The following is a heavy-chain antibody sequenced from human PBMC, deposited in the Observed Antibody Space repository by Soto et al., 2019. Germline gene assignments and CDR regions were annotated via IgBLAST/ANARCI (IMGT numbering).Heavy chain of an antibody. J-gene: IGHJ6*02. CDR2: IYHSGST. CDR1: GGSISSSNW. Sequence: QVQLQESGPGLVKPSGTLSLTCAVSGGSISSSNWWSWVRQPPGKGLEWIGEIYHSGSTNYNPSLKSRAPXSXDXXKNQLSLKLTSVTAADTAVYYCASVRGGYYYGMDVWGQGTTVTVSS. CDR3: ASVRGGYYYGMDV. D-gene: IGHD3-10*02. V-gene: IGHV4-4*02.